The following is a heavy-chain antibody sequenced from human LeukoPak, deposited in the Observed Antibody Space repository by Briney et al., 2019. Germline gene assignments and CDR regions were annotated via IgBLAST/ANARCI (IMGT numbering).Heavy chain of an antibody. D-gene: IGHD3-22*01. V-gene: IGHV3-30*02. CDR2: IRYDGSNK. J-gene: IGHJ4*02. CDR3: ARDMSSGYYYDFYFDY. Sequence: TGGSLRLSCAASGFTFSSYGMHWVRQAPGKGLEWVAFIRYDGSNKYYADSVKGRFTISRDNSKNTLYLQMNSLRAEDTAVYYCARDMSSGYYYDFYFDYWGQGTLVTVSS. CDR1: GFTFSSYG.